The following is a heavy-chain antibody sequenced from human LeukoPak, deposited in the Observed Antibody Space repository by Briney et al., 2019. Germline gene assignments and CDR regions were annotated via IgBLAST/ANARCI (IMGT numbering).Heavy chain of an antibody. J-gene: IGHJ5*02. CDR1: GGSISSSSYY. V-gene: IGHV4-39*01. CDR2: IYYTGNT. CDR3: ARALGYCSGGSCTRGYNWFDP. D-gene: IGHD2-15*01. Sequence: SETLSLTCTVSGGSISSSSYYWGWIRQPPGKGLEWIGSIYYTGNTYYNPSLKSRVTISVDTSKNQFSLRLSSVTAADTAVYYCARALGYCSGGSCTRGYNWFDPWGQGTLATVPS.